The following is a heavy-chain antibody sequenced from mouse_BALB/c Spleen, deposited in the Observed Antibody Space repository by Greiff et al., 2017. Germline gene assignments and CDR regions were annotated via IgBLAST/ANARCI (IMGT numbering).Heavy chain of an antibody. V-gene: IGHV5-12-1*01. D-gene: IGHD4-1*01. CDR2: ISSGGGST. CDR3: ARHNWEGFAY. J-gene: IGHJ3*01. Sequence: DVMLVESGGGLVKPGGSLKLSCAASGFAFSSYDMSWVRQTPEKRLEWVAYISSGGGSTYYPDTVKGRFTISRDNAKNTLYLQMSSLKSEDTAMYYCARHNWEGFAYWGQGTLVTVSA. CDR1: GFAFSSYD.